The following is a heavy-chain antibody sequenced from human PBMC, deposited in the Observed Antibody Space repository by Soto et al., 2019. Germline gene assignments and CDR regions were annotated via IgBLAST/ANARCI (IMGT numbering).Heavy chain of an antibody. J-gene: IGHJ4*02. V-gene: IGHV3-23*01. CDR3: VKLRLELLYLDS. CDR1: GFTFNRYG. D-gene: IGHD1-7*01. Sequence: GGSLRLSCAASGFTFNRYGMSWVRQAPGKGLEWVSAISGSGDSTYYADSVKGRFTISRDSSNNTLYLQMNNLRADDTALYFCVKLRLELLYLDSWGLGALVTVSS. CDR2: ISGSGDST.